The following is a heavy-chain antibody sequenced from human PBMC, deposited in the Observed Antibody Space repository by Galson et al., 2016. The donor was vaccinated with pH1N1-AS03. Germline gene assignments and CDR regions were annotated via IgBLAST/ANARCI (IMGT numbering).Heavy chain of an antibody. CDR2: ISGRGSTK. J-gene: IGHJ3*01. Sequence: SLRLSCAASGFTFTDYYMTWIRQALGKGLELISYISGRGSTKYYADSVKGRFAISRDDTKKSVYLQMDRLRVEDTAVYYCARDWGFSWTSRPTFDFWGQGTMVAVSA. D-gene: IGHD6-13*01. CDR1: GFTFTDYY. CDR3: ARDWGFSWTSRPTFDF. V-gene: IGHV3-11*01.